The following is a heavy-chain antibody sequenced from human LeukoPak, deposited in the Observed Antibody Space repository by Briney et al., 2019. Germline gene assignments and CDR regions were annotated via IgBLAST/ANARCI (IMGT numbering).Heavy chain of an antibody. CDR3: AREGARDDILTGPKDY. Sequence: SETLSLTCTVSGGSISSYYWSWIRQPPGKGLEWIGYIYYSGSTNYNPSLKSRVTISVDTSKNQFSLKLSSVTAADTAVYYCAREGARDDILTGPKDYWGQGTLVTVSS. CDR1: GGSISSYY. D-gene: IGHD3-9*01. CDR2: IYYSGST. V-gene: IGHV4-59*12. J-gene: IGHJ4*02.